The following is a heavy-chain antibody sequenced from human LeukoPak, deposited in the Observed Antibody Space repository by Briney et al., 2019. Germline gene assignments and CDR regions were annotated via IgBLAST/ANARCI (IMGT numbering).Heavy chain of an antibody. CDR3: AKGGRYQLTTLFDY. J-gene: IGHJ4*02. V-gene: IGHV3-23*01. CDR1: GFTFASYS. Sequence: PGGSLRLSCAASGFTFASYSMSWVRQAPGRGLEWASGVTSGSGENTFYADSVKGRFTISRDNSKNTLYLQMNSLRVDDTAVYYCAKGGRYQLTTLFDYWGQGTLVTVSS. D-gene: IGHD2-2*01. CDR2: VTSGSGENT.